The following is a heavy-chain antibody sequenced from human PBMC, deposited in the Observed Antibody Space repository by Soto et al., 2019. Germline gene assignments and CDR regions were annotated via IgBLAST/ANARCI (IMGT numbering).Heavy chain of an antibody. CDR1: GSSFTGDY. J-gene: IGHJ4*02. D-gene: IGHD3-10*02. V-gene: IGHV4-4*07. CDR2: VFGNGAGTP. Sequence: QVQLQESGPGVVRPSETLSLTCSVSGSSFTGDYRSWIRQPAGKGLEWIGRVFGNGAGTPIYNSALKNRVTMSVDSSNTQFSLKLTSVTAADTALYYCARDLPPYVRRRQSAGAFEDWGQGTLVTVSS. CDR3: ARDLPPYVRRRQSAGAFED.